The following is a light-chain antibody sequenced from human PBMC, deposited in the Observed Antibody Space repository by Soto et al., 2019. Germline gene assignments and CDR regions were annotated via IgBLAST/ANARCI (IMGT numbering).Light chain of an antibody. Sequence: DIQMTQSPSSLSASVGDRVPITCRASQSISSYLNWYQQKPGKAPKLLIYAASSLQSWVPSRFSGSGSGTDFTLTISSLQTADCATYYCQQSYSTPPTFGHGTKVEIK. CDR3: QQSYSTPPT. V-gene: IGKV1-39*01. CDR1: QSISSY. J-gene: IGKJ1*01. CDR2: AAS.